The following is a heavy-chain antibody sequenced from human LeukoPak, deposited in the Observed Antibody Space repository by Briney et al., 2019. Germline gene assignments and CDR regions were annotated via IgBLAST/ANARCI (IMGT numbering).Heavy chain of an antibody. J-gene: IGHJ4*02. D-gene: IGHD2-15*01. Sequence: GASVKVSCKASGYTFTGYYMHWVRQAPGQGLGWMGWINPNSGGTNYAQKLQGRVTMTRDTPISTAYMELSRLRSDDTAVYYCARVLEYCSGGSCYSPFDYWGQGTLVTVSS. CDR2: INPNSGGT. V-gene: IGHV1-2*02. CDR3: ARVLEYCSGGSCYSPFDY. CDR1: GYTFTGYY.